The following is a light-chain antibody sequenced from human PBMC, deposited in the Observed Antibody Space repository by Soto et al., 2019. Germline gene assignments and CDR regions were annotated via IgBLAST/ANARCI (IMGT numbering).Light chain of an antibody. Sequence: DIQMTQSPSSVSASVGDRVTITCRASQGIGSYLAWYQQRPGKAPQVLIYDASSLQSGVPSRFSGSGSGTDFTLTINTLQPEDFATYYCQQANSFPLTFGGGTKVDI. CDR2: DAS. V-gene: IGKV1-12*01. CDR1: QGIGSY. J-gene: IGKJ4*01. CDR3: QQANSFPLT.